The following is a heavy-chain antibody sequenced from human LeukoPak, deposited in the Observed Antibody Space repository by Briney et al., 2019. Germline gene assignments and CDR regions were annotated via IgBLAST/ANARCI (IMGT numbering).Heavy chain of an antibody. D-gene: IGHD4-23*01. CDR2: IYYGGST. CDR1: GGSISSYY. V-gene: IGHV4-59*01. J-gene: IGHJ3*02. CDR3: ARRGGNPLGAFDI. Sequence: PSETLSLTCTVSGGSISSYYWSWIRQPPGKGLEWIGYIYYGGSTNYNPSLKSRVTISVDTSKNQFSLKLSSVTAADTAVYYCARRGGNPLGAFDIWGQGTMVTVSS.